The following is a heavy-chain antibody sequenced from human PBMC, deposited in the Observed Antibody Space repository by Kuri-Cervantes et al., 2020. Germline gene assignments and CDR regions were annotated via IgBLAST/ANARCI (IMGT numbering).Heavy chain of an antibody. CDR1: GGSISSYY. Sequence: ESLKISCTVPGGSISSYYWSWIRQPPGKGLEWIGYIYYSGSTNYNPSLKSRVTISVDTSKNQFSLKLSSVTAADTAVYYCARESVVVTVFDIWGQGTMVTVSS. J-gene: IGHJ3*02. CDR2: IYYSGST. CDR3: ARESVVVTVFDI. V-gene: IGHV4-59*13. D-gene: IGHD2-21*02.